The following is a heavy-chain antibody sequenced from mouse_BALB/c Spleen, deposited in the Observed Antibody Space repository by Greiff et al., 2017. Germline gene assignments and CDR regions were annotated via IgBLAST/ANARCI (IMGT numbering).Heavy chain of an antibody. Sequence: EVKLQQTGPELVKPGASVKISCKASGYSFTDYIMLWVKQSHGKSLEWIGNINPYYGSTSYNLKFKGKATLTVDKSSSTAYMQLNSLTSEDSAVYYCARGGNYERRECYGAMDYWGQGTSVTVSS. V-gene: IGHV1-39*01. CDR1: GYSFTDYI. CDR3: ARGGNYERRECYGAMDY. CDR2: INPYYGST. D-gene: IGHD2-1*01. J-gene: IGHJ4*01.